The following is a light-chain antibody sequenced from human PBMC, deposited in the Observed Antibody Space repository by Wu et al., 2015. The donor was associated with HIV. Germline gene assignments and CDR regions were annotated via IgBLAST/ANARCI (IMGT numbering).Light chain of an antibody. J-gene: IGKJ1*01. Sequence: EILLTQSPGTLSLSPGEGATLSCRASQNISTSYLAWYQQKSGQAPRLLIYGASSRATGTPDRFTGSGSGTDFTLIISSLEPEDFAVYFCQQYGSSLWTFGQGTKVEI. CDR2: GAS. CDR1: QNISTSY. V-gene: IGKV3-20*01. CDR3: QQYGSSLWT.